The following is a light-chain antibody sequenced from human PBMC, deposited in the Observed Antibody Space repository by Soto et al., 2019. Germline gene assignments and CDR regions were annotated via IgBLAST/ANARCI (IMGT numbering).Light chain of an antibody. J-gene: IGLJ1*01. Sequence: QPVLTQPASVSGSAGQSITISCTGTSSDVGAYNYVSWYQQHPGKGPKLIIYGVNNRPSGFSNRFSGSKSGNTASLTISGLQAEDEADYYCSSYTSMSTRVFGTGTKLTVL. CDR2: GVN. CDR1: SSDVGAYNY. CDR3: SSYTSMSTRV. V-gene: IGLV2-14*01.